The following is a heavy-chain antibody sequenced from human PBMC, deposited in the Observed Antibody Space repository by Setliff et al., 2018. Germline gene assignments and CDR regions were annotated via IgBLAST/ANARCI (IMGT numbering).Heavy chain of an antibody. J-gene: IGHJ6*02. CDR2: IYHNGNT. CDR3: VRDRTAYSYGLDV. D-gene: IGHD5-18*01. Sequence: SETLSLTCSVSGSSISPYFWSWIRQPPGKGLEWIGYIYHNGNTNFNPSLKTRVTMSVDTSKNQFALNLTSVTAADTAVYYCVRDRTAYSYGLDVWGQGTTVTVSS. CDR1: GSSISPYF. V-gene: IGHV4-59*01.